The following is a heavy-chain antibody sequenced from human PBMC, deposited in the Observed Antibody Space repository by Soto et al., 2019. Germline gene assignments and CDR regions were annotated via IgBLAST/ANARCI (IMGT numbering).Heavy chain of an antibody. V-gene: IGHV3-7*01. CDR1: GFTFSSYW. CDR3: ATHGDYVPYYYYYYMDV. Sequence: GGSLRLSCAASGFTFSSYWMSWVRQAPGKGLEWVANIKQDGSEKYYVDSVKGRFTISRDNAKNSLYLQMNSLRAEDTAVYYCATHGDYVPYYYYYYMDVWGKGTTVTVSS. J-gene: IGHJ6*03. CDR2: IKQDGSEK. D-gene: IGHD4-17*01.